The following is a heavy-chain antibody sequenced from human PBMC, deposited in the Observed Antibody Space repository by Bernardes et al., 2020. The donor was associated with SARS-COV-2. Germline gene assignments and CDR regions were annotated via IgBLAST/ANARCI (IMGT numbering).Heavy chain of an antibody. J-gene: IGHJ6*02. CDR2: IGTTGIS. CDR1: GFYFNNYK. V-gene: IGHV3-48*02. D-gene: IGHD1-1*01. Sequence: GGSLRLSCTASGFYFNNYKMNWVRQAPGKGLEWVSSIGTTGISSYADSVEGRFTVSRNNAKNSLYLQMNGLRDEDTAVYYCARQLEFDEYIFTSYDYALDVWGQGTTVTVSS. CDR3: ARQLEFDEYIFTSYDYALDV.